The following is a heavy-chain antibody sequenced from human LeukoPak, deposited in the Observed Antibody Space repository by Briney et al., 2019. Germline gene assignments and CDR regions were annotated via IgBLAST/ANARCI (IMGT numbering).Heavy chain of an antibody. J-gene: IGHJ6*03. CDR3: AKDTVKVTTIRRVPHYMDV. Sequence: PGGSLRLSCAASGFTFSSYEMNWVRQAPGKGLEWVTFIRYDGSNKYYADSVKGRFTISRDSSKNTLYLQMNSLRAEDTAVYYCAKDTVKVTTIRRVPHYMDVWGKGTTVTTSS. D-gene: IGHD5-12*01. V-gene: IGHV3-30*02. CDR2: IRYDGSNK. CDR1: GFTFSSYE.